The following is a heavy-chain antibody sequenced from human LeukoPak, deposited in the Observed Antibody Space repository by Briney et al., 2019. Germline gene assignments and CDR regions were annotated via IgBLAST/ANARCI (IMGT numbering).Heavy chain of an antibody. Sequence: GGSLRLSCAASGFTFSSYGMHWVRQAPGKGLEWVAFIRYDGSNKYYADSVKGRFTISRDNSKNTLYLQMSSLRAEDTAVYYCAKDLEMATVTPYYFDYWGQGTLVTVSS. CDR2: IRYDGSNK. D-gene: IGHD5-24*01. CDR1: GFTFSSYG. V-gene: IGHV3-30*02. J-gene: IGHJ4*02. CDR3: AKDLEMATVTPYYFDY.